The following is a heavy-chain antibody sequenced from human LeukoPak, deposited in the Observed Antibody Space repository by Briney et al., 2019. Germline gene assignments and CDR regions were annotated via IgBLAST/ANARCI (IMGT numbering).Heavy chain of an antibody. V-gene: IGHV5-51*01. CDR1: GYSFTSYW. CDR3: ARHTGSGSYNYYYYMDV. CDR2: IYPGDSDT. J-gene: IGHJ6*03. Sequence: GESLKISCKGSGYSFTSYWIGWVRQMPGKGLEWMGIIYPGDSDTRYSPFFQGQVTISADKSISTAYLQWSSLKASDTAMYYCARHTGSGSYNYYYYMDVWGKGTTVTVSS. D-gene: IGHD3-10*01.